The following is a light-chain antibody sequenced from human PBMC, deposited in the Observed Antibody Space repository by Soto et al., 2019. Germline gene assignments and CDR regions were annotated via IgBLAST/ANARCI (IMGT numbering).Light chain of an antibody. CDR2: DVI. CDR3: CTYAADYTFV. V-gene: IGLV2-11*01. Sequence: QSALTQPRSVSGSPGQSVTISCSGSSSDVGGYNHVSWYQHHPGKAPKVMIYDVIKRPAGVPDRFSGSKSGNTASLTISGLQAEDEADYYCCTYAADYTFVFDTGTKLTVL. CDR1: SSDVGGYNH. J-gene: IGLJ1*01.